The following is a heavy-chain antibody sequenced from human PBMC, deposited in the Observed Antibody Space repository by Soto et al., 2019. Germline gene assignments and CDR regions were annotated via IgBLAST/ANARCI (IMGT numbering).Heavy chain of an antibody. CDR2: IWYDGSNK. J-gene: IGHJ3*02. CDR1: GFTFSSYG. Sequence: QVQLVESGGGVVQPGRSLRLSCAASGFTFSSYGMHWVRQAPGKGLEWVAVIWYDGSNKYYADSVKGRFTISRDNSKNTRYLQMNSLRAEDTAVYYCARSFLRITNAFDIWGQGTMVTVSS. V-gene: IGHV3-33*01. CDR3: ARSFLRITNAFDI. D-gene: IGHD3-16*01.